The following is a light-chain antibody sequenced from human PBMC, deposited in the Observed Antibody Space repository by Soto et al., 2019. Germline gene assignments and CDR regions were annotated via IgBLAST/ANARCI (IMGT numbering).Light chain of an antibody. CDR2: GAS. CDR1: QSVSSN. CDR3: QQYNNWWA. V-gene: IGKV3D-15*01. J-gene: IGKJ1*01. Sequence: EIVMTHSPATLSVSPGERATLSCRASQSVSSNLAWYQQKPGQAPRLLIYGASTRATGTPARFSGSGSGTEFTLTISSLQSEDFAVYYCQQYNNWWALGQGTKVDIK.